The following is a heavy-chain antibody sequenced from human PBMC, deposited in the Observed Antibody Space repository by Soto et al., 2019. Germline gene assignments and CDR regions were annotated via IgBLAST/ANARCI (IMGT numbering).Heavy chain of an antibody. CDR1: GFTFSSYA. J-gene: IGHJ6*02. Sequence: GGSLRLSCSASGFTFSSYAMHWVRQAPGKGLEYVPAISSNGGSTYYADSVKGRFTISRDNSKNTLYLQMSSLRAEDTAVYYCVKGGYNWNDGSNYYYGMDVWGQGTTVTVSS. V-gene: IGHV3-64D*06. CDR3: VKGGYNWNDGSNYYYGMDV. D-gene: IGHD1-20*01. CDR2: ISSNGGST.